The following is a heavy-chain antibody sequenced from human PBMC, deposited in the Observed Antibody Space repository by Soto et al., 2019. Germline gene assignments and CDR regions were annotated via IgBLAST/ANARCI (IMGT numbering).Heavy chain of an antibody. CDR3: AKIPKSYCSGGSCYSDDWYFDL. D-gene: IGHD2-15*01. V-gene: IGHV3-30*18. J-gene: IGHJ2*01. CDR2: ISYDGSNK. CDR1: GFTFSSYG. Sequence: QVQLVESGGGVVQPGRSLRLSCAASGFTFSSYGMHWVRQAPGKGLEWVAVISYDGSNKYYADSVKGRFTIYRDNSKNTLYLQMNSLRAADTAVYYCAKIPKSYCSGGSCYSDDWYFDLWGRGTLVTVSS.